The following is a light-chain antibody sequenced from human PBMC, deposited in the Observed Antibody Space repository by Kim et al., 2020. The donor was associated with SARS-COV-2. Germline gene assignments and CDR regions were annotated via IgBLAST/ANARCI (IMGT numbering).Light chain of an antibody. Sequence: APGKKARITCGGNNMGRKSVDWYQQKPGQAPVLVIYYGSDRPSGIPGRFSGSNSGNTATLTISRVEAGDEADYYCQVWDSSSDHVVFGGGTQLTVL. V-gene: IGLV3-21*04. CDR3: QVWDSSSDHVV. CDR1: NMGRKS. CDR2: YGS. J-gene: IGLJ2*01.